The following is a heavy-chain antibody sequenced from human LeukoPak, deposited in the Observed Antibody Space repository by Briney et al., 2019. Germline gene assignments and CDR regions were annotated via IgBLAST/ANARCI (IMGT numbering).Heavy chain of an antibody. J-gene: IGHJ4*02. Sequence: PGGSLRLSCVASGFTFSDYWMSWVRQTPGKGLEWVANINKDGSDMYYADSAKGRFTISRDSAKNSLYLQMNSLRDGDTAIYYCARDGSSFDYWGQGTLVTVSS. D-gene: IGHD2-15*01. CDR2: INKDGSDM. CDR3: ARDGSSFDY. V-gene: IGHV3-7*01. CDR1: GFTFSDYW.